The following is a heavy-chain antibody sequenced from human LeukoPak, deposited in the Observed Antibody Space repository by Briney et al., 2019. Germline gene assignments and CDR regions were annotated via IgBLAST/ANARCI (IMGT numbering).Heavy chain of an antibody. V-gene: IGHV5-51*01. CDR2: IYPGDSDT. J-gene: IGHJ4*02. CDR3: ARQVEQGVGAIDY. D-gene: IGHD1-26*01. Sequence: GESLKISCKGSGYSYTSYWIGWVRQMPGKGLEWMGIIYPGDSDTRYSPSFQGQVTISADKSISTACLQWSSLKASDTAMYYCARQVEQGVGAIDYWGQGTLVTVSS. CDR1: GYSYTSYW.